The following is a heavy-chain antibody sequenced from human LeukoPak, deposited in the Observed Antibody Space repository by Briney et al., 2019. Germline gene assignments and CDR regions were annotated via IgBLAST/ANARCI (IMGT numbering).Heavy chain of an antibody. D-gene: IGHD6-13*01. CDR1: GFALSSHW. Sequence: GGSLRLSCAASGFALSSHWMTWVRQAPGKGLEWVANIKQDGSEKYYVDSVKGRFTISRDNAKNSLYLQMNSLRAEDTAVYYCARDPVGSWYPFDFWGQGTLVTVSS. V-gene: IGHV3-7*03. CDR3: ARDPVGSWYPFDF. CDR2: IKQDGSEK. J-gene: IGHJ4*02.